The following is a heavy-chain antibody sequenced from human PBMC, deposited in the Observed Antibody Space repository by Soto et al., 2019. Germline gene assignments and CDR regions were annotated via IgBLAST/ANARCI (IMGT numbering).Heavy chain of an antibody. CDR1: GYTFTSYG. D-gene: IGHD3-22*01. CDR3: ARDHYYDSSGYYKDFDY. V-gene: IGHV1-18*01. J-gene: IGHJ4*02. CDR2: ISAYNGNT. Sequence: QVQLVQSGAEVKKPGASVKVPCKASGYTFTSYGISWVRQAPGQGLEWMGRISAYNGNTNYAQKLQGRVTLTTDTSTSTAYMELRSLRSDDTAVYYCARDHYYDSSGYYKDFDYWGQGTLVTVSS.